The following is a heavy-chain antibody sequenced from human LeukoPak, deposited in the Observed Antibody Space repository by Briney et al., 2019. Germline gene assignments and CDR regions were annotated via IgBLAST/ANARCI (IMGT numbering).Heavy chain of an antibody. D-gene: IGHD3-3*01. CDR1: GYSIGSGYY. Sequence: SETLSLTCAVSGYSIGSGYYWGWIRQPPGKGLEWIGSIYHSGSTYYNPSLKSRVTISVDTSKNQFSLKLSSVPAADTAVYYCARVILRITIFGVVIKKPNWFDPWGQGTLVTVSS. CDR2: IYHSGST. CDR3: ARVILRITIFGVVIKKPNWFDP. V-gene: IGHV4-38-2*01. J-gene: IGHJ5*02.